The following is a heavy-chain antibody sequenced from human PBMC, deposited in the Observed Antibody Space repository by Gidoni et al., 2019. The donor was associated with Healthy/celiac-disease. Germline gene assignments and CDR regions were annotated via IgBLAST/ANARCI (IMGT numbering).Heavy chain of an antibody. CDR2: IYSGGST. V-gene: IGHV3-53*01. J-gene: IGHJ4*02. CDR3: ARDVFGDSGYFDY. D-gene: IGHD1-26*01. Sequence: EVQLVESGGGLIQPGGSLRLSCAASGFTVSSNYMSWVRQAPGKGLEWVSVIYSGGSTYDADSVKGRFTISRDNSKNTLYLQMNSLRAEDTAVYYCARDVFGDSGYFDYWGQGTLVTVSS. CDR1: GFTVSSNY.